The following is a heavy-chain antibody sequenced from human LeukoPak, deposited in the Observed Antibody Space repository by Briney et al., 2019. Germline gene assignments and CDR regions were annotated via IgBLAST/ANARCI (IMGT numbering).Heavy chain of an antibody. D-gene: IGHD3-10*01. CDR3: ATDPWLGELPDY. V-gene: IGHV1-24*01. CDR2: FDPEDGET. Sequence: ASVKVSCKVSGYTLTELSMHWVRQAPGKGLEWMGGFDPEDGETIYAQKFQGRVTMTEDTSTDTAYMELSSLRSEDTAVYYCATDPWLGELPDYWGQGTLVTVSS. J-gene: IGHJ4*02. CDR1: GYTLTELS.